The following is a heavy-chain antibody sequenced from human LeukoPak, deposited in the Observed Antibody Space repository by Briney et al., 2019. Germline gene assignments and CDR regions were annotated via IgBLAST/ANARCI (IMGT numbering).Heavy chain of an antibody. Sequence: AGGSLRLSCAASGFTFSSYGMHWVRQAPGKGLEWVAVIWYDGSNKYYADSVKGRFTISRDNSKNTLYLQMNSLRAEDTAVYYCAKEQCSSTSCWPLGYWGQGTLVTVSS. J-gene: IGHJ4*02. CDR1: GFTFSSYG. V-gene: IGHV3-30*02. CDR2: IWYDGSNK. D-gene: IGHD2-2*01. CDR3: AKEQCSSTSCWPLGY.